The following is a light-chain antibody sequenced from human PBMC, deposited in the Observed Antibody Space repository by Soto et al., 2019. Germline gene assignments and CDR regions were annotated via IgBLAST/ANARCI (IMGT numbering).Light chain of an antibody. J-gene: IGKJ1*01. V-gene: IGKV1-5*01. CDR2: DAS. CDR1: QSISSW. Sequence: DIQMTQSPSTLSASLGDRVTITCRARQSISSWLAWYQQKPGKAPKLLIYDASSLESGVPSRFSGSGSGPEFTLTISSLQPDDFATYYCQRYNSYRQMFGQGTKVEIK. CDR3: QRYNSYRQM.